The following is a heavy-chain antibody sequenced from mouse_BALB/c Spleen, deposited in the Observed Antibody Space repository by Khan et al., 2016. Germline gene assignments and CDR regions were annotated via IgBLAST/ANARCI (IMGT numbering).Heavy chain of an antibody. CDR3: ARSWDTIDV. V-gene: IGHV14-3*02. D-gene: IGHD4-1*01. J-gene: IGHJ1*01. Sequence: VQLKQSGAELVKPGASVKLSCTASGFNIKDTYMHWVKQRPEQGLEWIGRIDPANGNTKYDPKFQGKATITADTSSNTAYLQLSSLTSEDTAVYYCARSWDTIDVWGAGTTVTVSS. CDR2: IDPANGNT. CDR1: GFNIKDTY.